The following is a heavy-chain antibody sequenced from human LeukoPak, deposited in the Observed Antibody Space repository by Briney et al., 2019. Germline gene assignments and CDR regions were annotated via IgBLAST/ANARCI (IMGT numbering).Heavy chain of an antibody. J-gene: IGHJ6*04. CDR2: IWYDGSKK. V-gene: IGHV3-33*01. D-gene: IGHD3-10*02. CDR1: GFTFSSYG. CDR3: ARVFPNYGMDV. Sequence: GGSLRLSCAASGFTFSSYGFHWVRQAPGKGLEWVAIIWYDGSKKYYADSVKGRFTISRDNSKNSVYLEMNSLRVEDTALYYCARVFPNYGMDVWGKGTTVTVSS.